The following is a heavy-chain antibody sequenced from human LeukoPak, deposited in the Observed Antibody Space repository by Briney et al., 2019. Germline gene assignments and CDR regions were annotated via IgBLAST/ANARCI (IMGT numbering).Heavy chain of an antibody. V-gene: IGHV1-46*01. CDR3: ARELHGTSYYYDSSGLDY. D-gene: IGHD3-22*01. CDR1: GYTFTSYY. J-gene: IGHJ4*02. CDR2: INPSGGST. Sequence: ASVKVSCKASGYTFTSYYMHWVRQAPGQGLEWMGIINPSGGSTSYAQKFQGRATMTRDTSTSTVYMELSSLRSEDTAVYYCARELHGTSYYYDSSGLDYWGQGTLVTVSS.